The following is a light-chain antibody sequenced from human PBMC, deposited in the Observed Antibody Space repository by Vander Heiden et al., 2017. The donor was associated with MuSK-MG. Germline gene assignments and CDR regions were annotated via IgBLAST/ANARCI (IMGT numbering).Light chain of an antibody. CDR3: QQYNSYWT. CDR1: QSISTW. Sequence: DTQMTQSPSTLSASVGDRVTITCRASQSISTWLAWYQQKPGKAPKILIYKASSLQSGVPSRFSGSGSGTEFTLTISSLQPDDFATYYCQQYNSYWTFGQGTKVEIK. CDR2: KAS. J-gene: IGKJ1*01. V-gene: IGKV1-5*03.